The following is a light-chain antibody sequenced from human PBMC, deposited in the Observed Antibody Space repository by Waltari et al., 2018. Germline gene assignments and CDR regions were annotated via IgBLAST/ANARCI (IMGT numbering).Light chain of an antibody. CDR2: EAI. CDR3: CSYTGSSTSYG. V-gene: IGLV2-23*01. J-gene: IGLJ1*01. CDR1: STDLASYNL. Sequence: QSALSQPASVSGSPGQSLTITCTGASTDLASYNLVAWYQHHPNRAPKLIIYEAIKRPSAISCRFSCAKSGATASLRISGLQADDEADYYCCSYTGSSTSYGCGGGTKVTVL.